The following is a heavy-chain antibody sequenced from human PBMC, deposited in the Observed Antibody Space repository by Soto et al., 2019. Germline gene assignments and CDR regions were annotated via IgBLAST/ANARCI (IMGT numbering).Heavy chain of an antibody. D-gene: IGHD4-4*01. CDR3: ASGGTTVNRRFDF. V-gene: IGHV1-69*01. CDR1: GGTSSSYA. Sequence: QVQVVQSGAEVKKPGSSVRVSCKASGGTSSSYAITWMRQAPGQGVEWMGGIIPILDTTDYAQTFQGRVTFTADESTSTVYMELSSLTSEHTAVYYCASGGTTVNRRFDFWGQGTLVTVSS. J-gene: IGHJ4*02. CDR2: IIPILDTT.